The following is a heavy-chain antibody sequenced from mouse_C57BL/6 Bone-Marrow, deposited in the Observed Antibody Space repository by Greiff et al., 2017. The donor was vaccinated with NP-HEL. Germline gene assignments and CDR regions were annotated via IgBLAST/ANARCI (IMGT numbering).Heavy chain of an antibody. D-gene: IGHD1-1*01. Sequence: EVQLQQSGPELVKPGASVKMSCKASGYTFTDYNMHWVKQSHGKSLEWIGYINPNNGGTSYNQKFKGKATLTVNKSSSTAYMELRSLTSEDSAVYYCASPVYYDSSYDAMDYWGQGTSVTVSS. V-gene: IGHV1-22*01. J-gene: IGHJ4*01. CDR3: ASPVYYDSSYDAMDY. CDR1: GYTFTDYN. CDR2: INPNNGGT.